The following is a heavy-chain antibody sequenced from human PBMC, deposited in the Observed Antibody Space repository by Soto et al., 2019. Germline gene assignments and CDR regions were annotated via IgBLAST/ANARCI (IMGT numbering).Heavy chain of an antibody. Sequence: EVQLLESGGGLVQPGGSLRLSCVSSGFTFSNYAMIWVRQVPVKGPEWVSLRGKYGSTTYHADYVHGPFTISRDNSNNKLFVQMNSLRDEDTAFYYCEKRLNQGCRTLNCYGGVAHWGQGTLVTVYS. J-gene: IGHJ4*02. V-gene: IGHV3-23*03. CDR1: GFTFSNYA. CDR3: EKRLNQGCRTLNCYGGVAH. CDR2: RGKYGSTT. D-gene: IGHD3-16*01.